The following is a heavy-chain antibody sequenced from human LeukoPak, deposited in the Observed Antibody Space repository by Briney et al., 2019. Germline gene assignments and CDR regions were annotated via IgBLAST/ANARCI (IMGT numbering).Heavy chain of an antibody. J-gene: IGHJ5*02. D-gene: IGHD6-13*01. V-gene: IGHV4-34*01. CDR3: ARGLSYSTRNWFDH. CDR1: GGSFSGYY. Sequence: SETLSLTCAVYGGSFSGYYWSWIRQPPGKGLEWIGEINHSGSTNYNPSLKSRVTISVDTSKNQFSLKLSSVTAADTAVYYCARGLSYSTRNWFDHWGQGTLVTVSS. CDR2: INHSGST.